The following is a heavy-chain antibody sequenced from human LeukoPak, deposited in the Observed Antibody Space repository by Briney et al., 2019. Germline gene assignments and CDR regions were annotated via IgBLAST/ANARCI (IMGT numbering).Heavy chain of an antibody. V-gene: IGHV4-34*01. Sequence: SETLSLTCAVYGGSFSGYYWSWIRQPPGKGLEWIGEINHSGSTNYNPSLKSRVTISVGTSKNQFSLKLSSVTAADTAVYYCARRVSICSSTSCYVSPYGRYYYYYMDVWGKGTTVTISS. CDR3: ARRVSICSSTSCYVSPYGRYYYYYMDV. CDR2: INHSGST. J-gene: IGHJ6*03. D-gene: IGHD2-2*01. CDR1: GGSFSGYY.